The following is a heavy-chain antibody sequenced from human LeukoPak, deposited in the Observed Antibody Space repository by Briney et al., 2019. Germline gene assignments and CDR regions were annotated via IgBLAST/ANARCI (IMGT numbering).Heavy chain of an antibody. Sequence: SETLSLTCAVYGGSFSGYYWGWIRQPPGKGLEWIGSIYHSGSTYYNPSLKSRVTISVDTSKNQFSLKLSSVTAADTAVYYCARDCSTSCKDAFDIWGQGTMVTVSS. V-gene: IGHV4-38-2*02. CDR1: GGSFSGYY. CDR2: IYHSGST. CDR3: ARDCSTSCKDAFDI. J-gene: IGHJ3*02. D-gene: IGHD2-2*01.